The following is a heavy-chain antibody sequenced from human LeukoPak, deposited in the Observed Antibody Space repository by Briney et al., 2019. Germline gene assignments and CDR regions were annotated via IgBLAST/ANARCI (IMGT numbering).Heavy chain of an antibody. J-gene: IGHJ4*02. CDR2: INVSGDI. D-gene: IGHD1-14*01. V-gene: IGHV3-69-1*01. CDR3: ARDTFQPGGIDC. Sequence: PGGSLRLSCAASEFTFSLYAMNWVRQAPGKGLEWVSYINVSGDIHYANSVRGRFTISRDNAKNTLYLQMNSLRAEDTAVYYCARDTFQPGGIDCWGQGTLVIVSS. CDR1: EFTFSLYA.